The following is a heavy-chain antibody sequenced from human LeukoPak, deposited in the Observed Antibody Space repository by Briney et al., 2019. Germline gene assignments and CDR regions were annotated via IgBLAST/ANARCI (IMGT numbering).Heavy chain of an antibody. CDR3: GRGRAY. CDR2: ISSDSTTI. J-gene: IGHJ4*02. Sequence: GGSLRLSCAASGFTFDDYAMHWVRQAPGKGLEWVSYISSDSTTIYYADSVKGRFTISRDNAKNSLYLQMNSLRDEDTAVYYCGRGRAYWGQGTLVSVSS. CDR1: GFTFDDYA. V-gene: IGHV3-48*02.